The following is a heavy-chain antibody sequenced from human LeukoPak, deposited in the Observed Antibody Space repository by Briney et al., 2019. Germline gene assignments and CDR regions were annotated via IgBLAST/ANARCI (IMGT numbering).Heavy chain of an antibody. CDR1: GGSFSGYY. CDR3: AREGTSGTHLNWFDP. J-gene: IGHJ5*02. CDR2: IYYSGST. Sequence: SETLSLACAVYGGSFSGYYWSWIRQPPGKGLEWIGCIYYSGSTNYSPSLKSRVTISVDTSKDQFSLKLSSVTAADTAVYFCAREGTSGTHLNWFDPWGQGTLVTVSS. D-gene: IGHD1-1*01. V-gene: IGHV4-34*11.